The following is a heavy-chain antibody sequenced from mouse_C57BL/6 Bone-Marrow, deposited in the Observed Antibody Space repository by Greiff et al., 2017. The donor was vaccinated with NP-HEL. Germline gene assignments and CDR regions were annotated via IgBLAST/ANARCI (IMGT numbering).Heavy chain of an antibody. CDR3: TALIYYDYNWFAY. Sequence: EVQLQQSGAELVRPGASVKLSCKASGFNIKDDYMHWVKQRPEQGLEWIGWIDPENGDTEYASRFQGKATITADTSSNTAYLQLSSLTSEDTAVYYCTALIYYDYNWFAYWGQGTLVTVSA. V-gene: IGHV14-4*01. CDR1: GFNIKDDY. D-gene: IGHD2-4*01. CDR2: IDPENGDT. J-gene: IGHJ3*01.